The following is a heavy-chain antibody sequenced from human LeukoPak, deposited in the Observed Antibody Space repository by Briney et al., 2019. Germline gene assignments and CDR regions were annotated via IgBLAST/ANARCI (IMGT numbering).Heavy chain of an antibody. D-gene: IGHD6-13*01. J-gene: IGHJ5*02. CDR3: ARPIGYSSSWPPYDP. CDR1: GFTFSSYS. V-gene: IGHV3-21*01. Sequence: GGSLRLSCAASGFTFSSYSMTWVRQAPGKWLEWVSSISGSSSYIYYADSVKGRFTISRDNAKNSLYLQMNSLRAEDTAVYYCARPIGYSSSWPPYDPWGQGTLVTVSS. CDR2: ISGSSSYI.